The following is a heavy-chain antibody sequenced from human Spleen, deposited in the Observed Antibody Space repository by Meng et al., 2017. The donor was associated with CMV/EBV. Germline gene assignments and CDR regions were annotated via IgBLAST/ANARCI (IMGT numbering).Heavy chain of an antibody. CDR3: ARSRYFDY. V-gene: IGHV4-34*01. D-gene: IGHD6-13*01. CDR2: INHSGST. J-gene: IGHJ4*02. Sequence: TLALTCAVYGGYFSGYYWSWIRQPPGKGLEWIGEINHSGSTNYNPSLKSRVTISVDTSKNQFSLKLSSVTAADTAVYYCARSRYFDYWGQGTLVTVSS. CDR1: GGYFSGYY.